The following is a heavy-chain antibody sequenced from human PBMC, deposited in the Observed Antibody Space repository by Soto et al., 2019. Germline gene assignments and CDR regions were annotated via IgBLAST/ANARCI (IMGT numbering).Heavy chain of an antibody. D-gene: IGHD6-19*01. Sequence: GGSLRLSCAASGFTFSSYAMSWVRQAPGKGLEWVSAISGSGGSTYYADSVKGRFTISRDNSKNTLYLQMNSLRAEDTAVYYCAKKAVAGTMYYYYYMDVWGKGTTVTVSS. CDR2: ISGSGGST. CDR3: AKKAVAGTMYYYYYMDV. J-gene: IGHJ6*03. V-gene: IGHV3-23*01. CDR1: GFTFSSYA.